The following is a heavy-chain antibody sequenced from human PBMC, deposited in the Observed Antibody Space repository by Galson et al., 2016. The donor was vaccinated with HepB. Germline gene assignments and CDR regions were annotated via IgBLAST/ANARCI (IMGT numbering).Heavy chain of an antibody. V-gene: IGHV1-69*06. Sequence: SVKVSCKASGVIFTDYAISWLRQAPGQGLEWMGGILPDFGTANYAQKFQGRLTITADISTNTAYLELSSLRSEDTAVYYCARYCDSLTACRESRFDYWGQGTLVTVSS. D-gene: IGHD3-9*01. J-gene: IGHJ4*02. CDR1: GVIFTDYA. CDR2: ILPDFGTA. CDR3: ARYCDSLTACRESRFDY.